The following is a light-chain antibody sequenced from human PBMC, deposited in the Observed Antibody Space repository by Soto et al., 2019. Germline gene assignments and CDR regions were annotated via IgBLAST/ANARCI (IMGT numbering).Light chain of an antibody. V-gene: IGKV3-15*01. Sequence: EIVMTQSPATLSVSPGERASLSCRASQSVSSNLAWYQQKPGQAPRLLIYSASTRATGIPARFSGSGSDTEFTLTISSLQSEDFAVYYCQQYNNWRITFGQGTRLEMK. CDR3: QQYNNWRIT. CDR1: QSVSSN. CDR2: SAS. J-gene: IGKJ5*01.